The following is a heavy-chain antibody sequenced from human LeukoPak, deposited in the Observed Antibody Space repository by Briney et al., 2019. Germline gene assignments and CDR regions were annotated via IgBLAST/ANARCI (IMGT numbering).Heavy chain of an antibody. CDR2: ISSSSSYI. D-gene: IGHD6-13*01. J-gene: IGHJ3*01. V-gene: IGHV3-21*01. CDR1: GFTFSSYS. Sequence: GGSLRLPYAASGFTFSSYSMNWVRQAPGKGLEWVSSISSSSSYIYYADSVKGRFTISRDNAKNSLYLQMNGLRAEDTAVYYCASPEGIGWGQGTMVTVSS. CDR3: ASPEGIG.